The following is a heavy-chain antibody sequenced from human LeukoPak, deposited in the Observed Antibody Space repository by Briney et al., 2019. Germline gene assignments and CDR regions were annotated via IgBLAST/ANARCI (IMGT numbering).Heavy chain of an antibody. V-gene: IGHV1-2*02. CDR1: GYTFTGYY. D-gene: IGHD3-10*01. J-gene: IGHJ4*02. CDR3: ARAGGYYGSGSSEGFDY. CDR2: INPNSGGT. Sequence: ASVKASCKASGYTFTGYYMHWVRQAPGQGLEWMGWINPNSGGTNYAQKFQGRVTMTRDTSISTAYMELSRLRSDDTAVYYCARAGGYYGSGSSEGFDYWGQGTLVTVSS.